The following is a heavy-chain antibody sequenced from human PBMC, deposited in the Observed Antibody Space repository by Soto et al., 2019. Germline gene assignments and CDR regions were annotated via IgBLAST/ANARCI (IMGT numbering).Heavy chain of an antibody. CDR3: ARQGRNTRTVLIKHYATDF. D-gene: IGHD1-1*01. CDR2: IDDSGST. Sequence: SETLSLTCTVSSGTISSRSHYWAWIRQPPGKGLEWIGVIDDSGSTHYSESLKSRVTISVDTSKNQFSLKVSSVTATDTAVYYCARQGRNTRTVLIKHYATDFWGQGTAVTVYS. CDR1: SGTISSRSHY. V-gene: IGHV4-39*01. J-gene: IGHJ6*02.